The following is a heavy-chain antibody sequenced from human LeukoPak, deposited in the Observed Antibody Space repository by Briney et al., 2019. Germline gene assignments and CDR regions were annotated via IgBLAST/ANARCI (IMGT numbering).Heavy chain of an antibody. Sequence: SSETLSLTCTVSGGSISSNSHYWGWIRQPPGTGLEWIANIFHNGNTAYNPSLKRRVPISIDTSQNQLSLRLSSVTAADTAVYYCARVGWGNVAAYPNWLDPWGQGTVVTVSS. D-gene: IGHD3-16*01. CDR2: IFHNGNT. CDR3: ARVGWGNVAAYPNWLDP. V-gene: IGHV4-39*07. J-gene: IGHJ5*02. CDR1: GGSISSNSHY.